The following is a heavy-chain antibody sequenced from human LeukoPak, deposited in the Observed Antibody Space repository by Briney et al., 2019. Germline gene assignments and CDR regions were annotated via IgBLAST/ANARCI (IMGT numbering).Heavy chain of an antibody. Sequence: SETLSLTCTVSGGSINSYYWTWIRQPAGKGLEWIGRIYTGGSTNYNPSLESRVTMSVNTSKNQFSLKLNSVTAADTAVYYCARQEGGIVGPYWGQGTLVTVSS. CDR1: GGSINSYY. J-gene: IGHJ4*02. CDR3: ARQEGGIVGPY. V-gene: IGHV4-4*07. D-gene: IGHD1-26*01. CDR2: IYTGGST.